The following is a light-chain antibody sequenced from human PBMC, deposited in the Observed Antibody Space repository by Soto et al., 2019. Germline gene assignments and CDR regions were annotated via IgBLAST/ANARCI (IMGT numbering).Light chain of an antibody. CDR2: DVS. V-gene: IGLV2-14*03. CDR3: SSYTSDNTYV. J-gene: IGLJ1*01. Sequence: QSALTQPASVSGSPGQSITISCSGTSSDVGGYNYVSWHQQHPGKAPRVMIYDVSNRPSGVSDRFSGSKSGNTATLTISGLQAEDEADYYCSSYTSDNTYVFATGTTLTVL. CDR1: SSDVGGYNY.